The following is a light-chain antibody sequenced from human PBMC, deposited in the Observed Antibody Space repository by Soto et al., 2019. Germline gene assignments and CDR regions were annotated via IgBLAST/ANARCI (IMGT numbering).Light chain of an antibody. Sequence: DNQMTQSPSTLSASVGDRVTITCRASQSISSWLAWYQQKPGKAPKLLIYDASSLESGVPSRFSGSGSGTEFTLTISSLQPDDFATYYCQQYNSSSGTFGGGTKVEIK. V-gene: IGKV1-5*01. CDR3: QQYNSSSGT. CDR2: DAS. J-gene: IGKJ4*01. CDR1: QSISSW.